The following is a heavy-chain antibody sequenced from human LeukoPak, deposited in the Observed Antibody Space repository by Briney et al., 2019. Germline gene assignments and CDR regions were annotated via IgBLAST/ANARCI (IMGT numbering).Heavy chain of an antibody. CDR3: ARDDLYSSGWSPTFDP. D-gene: IGHD6-19*01. CDR1: GYSISSGYY. J-gene: IGHJ5*02. Sequence: PSGTLSLTCTVSGYSISSGYYWGWIRQPPGKGLEWIGSIYHSGSTYYHPSLKSRVTISVDTSKNQFSLKLSSVTAADTAVYYCARDDLYSSGWSPTFDPWGQGTLVTVSS. V-gene: IGHV4-38-2*02. CDR2: IYHSGST.